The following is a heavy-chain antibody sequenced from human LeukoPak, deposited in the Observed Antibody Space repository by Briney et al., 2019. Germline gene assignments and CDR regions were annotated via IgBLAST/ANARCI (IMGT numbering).Heavy chain of an antibody. Sequence: GGSLRLSCAASGFTVSSNYMSWVRQAPGKGLEWVSGISWNSGSIGYADSVKGRFTISRDNAKNSLYLQMNSLRAEDTALYYCAKDSRGSGQDGWFDPWGQGTLVTVSS. CDR1: GFTVSSNY. D-gene: IGHD3-10*01. CDR3: AKDSRGSGQDGWFDP. J-gene: IGHJ5*02. CDR2: ISWNSGSI. V-gene: IGHV3-9*01.